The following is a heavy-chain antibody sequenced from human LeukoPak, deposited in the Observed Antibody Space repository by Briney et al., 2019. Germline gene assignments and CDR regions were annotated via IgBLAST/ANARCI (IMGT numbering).Heavy chain of an antibody. CDR1: GGSISSYY. J-gene: IGHJ5*02. CDR3: ARGGYYGSGNYFRFDP. Sequence: SETLSLTCTVSGGSISSYYWSWIRQPPGKGLEWIGYIYYSGSTTYKPSLKSRVTISVDTSKNQFSLKLSSVTAADTAVYYCARGGYYGSGNYFRFDPWGQGTLVTVSS. V-gene: IGHV4-59*01. CDR2: IYYSGST. D-gene: IGHD3-10*01.